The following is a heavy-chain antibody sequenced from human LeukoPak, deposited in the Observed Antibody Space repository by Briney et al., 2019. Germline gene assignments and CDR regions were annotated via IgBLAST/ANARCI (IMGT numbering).Heavy chain of an antibody. V-gene: IGHV3-21*06. CDR1: EFTFSSYA. CDR3: LRGDRRDY. CDR2: IDSSGGYM. J-gene: IGHJ4*02. Sequence: GGSLRLSCAASEFTFSSYAMGWVRQAPGKGLEWVSSIDSSGGYMFYADSVKGRFIISRDNAKDSLYLQMNSLRVEDTAVYYCLRGDRRDYWGQGTLVTVSS.